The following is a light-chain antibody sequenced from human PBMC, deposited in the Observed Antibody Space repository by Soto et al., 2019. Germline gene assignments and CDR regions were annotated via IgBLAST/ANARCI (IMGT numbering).Light chain of an antibody. V-gene: IGLV4-69*01. Sequence: QLVLTQSPSASASLGASVKLTCTLSSGHSSYAIAWHQQQPEKGPRYLMKVSSDGSHTKGDGIPDRFSGSSSGAERYLTISSLQSEDEADFYCQTWGTGPYVFGSGTKLPVL. CDR3: QTWGTGPYV. CDR1: SGHSSYA. CDR2: VSSDGSH. J-gene: IGLJ1*01.